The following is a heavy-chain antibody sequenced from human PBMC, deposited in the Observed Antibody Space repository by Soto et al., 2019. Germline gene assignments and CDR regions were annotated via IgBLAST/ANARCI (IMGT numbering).Heavy chain of an antibody. Sequence: ASVKVSCKASGGTLSSYAISWVRQAPGQGLEWMGGIIPIFGTANYAQNFQGRVTMTTDTSTGTVYMELRSLTSEDTAVYYCARSIVVVTALDYWG. V-gene: IGHV1-69*05. D-gene: IGHD2-21*02. CDR2: IIPIFGTA. CDR3: ARSIVVVTALDY. J-gene: IGHJ4*01. CDR1: GGTLSSYA.